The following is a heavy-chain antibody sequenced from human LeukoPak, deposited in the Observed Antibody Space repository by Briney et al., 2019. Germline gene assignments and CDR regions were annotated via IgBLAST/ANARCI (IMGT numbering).Heavy chain of an antibody. CDR2: IIPIFGTA. Sequence: ASVKVSCKASGGTFSSYAISWVRQAPGQGLEWMGGIIPIFGTANYAQKFQSRVTITADESTSTAYMELSSLRSEDTAVYYCAREGDILTGYAFDYWGQGTLVTVSS. D-gene: IGHD3-9*01. J-gene: IGHJ4*02. V-gene: IGHV1-69*01. CDR3: AREGDILTGYAFDY. CDR1: GGTFSSYA.